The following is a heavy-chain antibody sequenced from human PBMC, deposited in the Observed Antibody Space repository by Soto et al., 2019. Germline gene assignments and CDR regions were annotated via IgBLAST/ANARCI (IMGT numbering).Heavy chain of an antibody. CDR2: IIPIFGTA. J-gene: IGHJ4*02. Sequence: SVNVSCKASGGTFSSYAISWVRQAPGQGLEWMGGIIPIFGTANYAQKFQGRVTITADESTSTAYMELSSLRSEDTAVYYCALGLLKRAWGSSGYYSTGPFDYWGQGTLVTVSS. CDR1: GGTFSSYA. CDR3: ALGLLKRAWGSSGYYSTGPFDY. V-gene: IGHV1-69*13. D-gene: IGHD3-22*01.